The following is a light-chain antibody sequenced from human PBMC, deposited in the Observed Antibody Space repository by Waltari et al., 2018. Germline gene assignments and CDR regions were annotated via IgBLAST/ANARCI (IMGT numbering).Light chain of an antibody. Sequence: QSVLTQPHSMSGPPGQRITLSCSVSSSNIGRSLVKWYQHLPGTAPKLLIYGNSERPPGVPDRFSGSKSGTSASLAIDGLQSEDEADYFCTTWDGGLNAWVFGGGTKLTVL. CDR1: SSNIGRSL. CDR2: GNS. CDR3: TTWDGGLNAWV. V-gene: IGLV1-44*01. J-gene: IGLJ3*02.